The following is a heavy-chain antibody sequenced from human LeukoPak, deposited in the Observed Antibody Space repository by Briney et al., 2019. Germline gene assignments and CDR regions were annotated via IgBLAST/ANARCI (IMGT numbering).Heavy chain of an antibody. CDR2: IIGSGSST. V-gene: IGHV3-23*01. CDR3: ARGDDSDAFDI. CDR1: GFTFSSYG. D-gene: IGHD2-15*01. J-gene: IGHJ3*02. Sequence: PGGSLRLSCAASGFTFSSYGMSWVRQAPGKGLQWVSVIIGSGSSTYYADSVKGRFTISRDNARNTLYLQMNSLRAEDTAVYYCARGDDSDAFDIWGQGTMVAVSS.